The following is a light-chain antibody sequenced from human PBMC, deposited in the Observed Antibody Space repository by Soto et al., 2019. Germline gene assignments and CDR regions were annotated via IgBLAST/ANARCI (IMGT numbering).Light chain of an antibody. J-gene: IGLJ1*01. CDR3: CSYAGSYTYV. V-gene: IGLV2-11*01. CDR2: DVN. Sequence: QSVLAQPRSVSGSPGQSVTISCTGTSSDVGGYNYVSWYQHHPGKAPEFMIYDVNKRPSGVPDRFSGSKSGDTASLTISGLQAEDEADYYCCSYAGSYTYVFGTGTKVTVL. CDR1: SSDVGGYNY.